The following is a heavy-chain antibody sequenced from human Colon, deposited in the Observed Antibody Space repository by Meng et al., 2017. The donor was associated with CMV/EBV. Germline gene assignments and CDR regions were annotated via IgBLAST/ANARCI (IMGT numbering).Heavy chain of an antibody. CDR2: ISSNGRTI. CDR1: GFTFTDYY. CDR3: ARTLSGPLWGMDV. D-gene: IGHD3-10*01. V-gene: IGHV3-11*01. J-gene: IGHJ6*02. Sequence: GGSLRLSCAASGFTFTDYYMSWIRQAPRKGLEWVSYISSNGRTIFYADSVKGRFTISRDNAKNSLYLQMNSLTAEDTAVFYCARTLSGPLWGMDVWGQGTTVTVSS.